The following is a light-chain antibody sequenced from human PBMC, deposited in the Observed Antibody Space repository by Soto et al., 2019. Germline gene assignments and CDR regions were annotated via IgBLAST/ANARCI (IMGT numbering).Light chain of an antibody. CDR3: QHYGSSPYT. J-gene: IGKJ2*01. Sequence: EIVLTQSPGTLSLSPGERATLSCRASQSVSSSYLAWYQQKPGQAPRLLIYGASSRATGIPDRFSGSGSGTEFTLTISRLAPEDFAVYYCQHYGSSPYTVGQGTKLEIK. CDR1: QSVSSSY. CDR2: GAS. V-gene: IGKV3-20*01.